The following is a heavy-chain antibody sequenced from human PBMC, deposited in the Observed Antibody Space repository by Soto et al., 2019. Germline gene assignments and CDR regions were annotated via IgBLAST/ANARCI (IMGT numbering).Heavy chain of an antibody. CDR2: ISAYNGNT. Sequence: QVQLVQSGAEVKKPGASVKVSCKASGYTFTSYGISWVRQAPGQGLEWMGWISAYNGNTNYAQKLQGRVTMTTDTSTSTADMELRSLRSDDTAVYYWARDTAGNGDYYYYGMDVWGQGTTVTVSS. D-gene: IGHD2-21*02. CDR1: GYTFTSYG. CDR3: ARDTAGNGDYYYYGMDV. V-gene: IGHV1-18*04. J-gene: IGHJ6*02.